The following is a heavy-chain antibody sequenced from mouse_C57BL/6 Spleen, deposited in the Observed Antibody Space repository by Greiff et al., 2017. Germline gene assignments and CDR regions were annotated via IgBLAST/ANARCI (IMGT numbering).Heavy chain of an antibody. Sequence: EVQLVESGGDLVKPGGSLTLSCAASGFTFSSYGMSWVRPTPDKRLEWVAPISSGGSYTYYPDSVKGRFTISIDNAKNTLYRQMSSLKSEDTAMYCCARHDYSDSPFAYWGQGTLVTVSA. CDR3: ARHDYSDSPFAY. CDR2: ISSGGSYT. D-gene: IGHD2-12*01. J-gene: IGHJ3*01. CDR1: GFTFSSYG. V-gene: IGHV5-6*01.